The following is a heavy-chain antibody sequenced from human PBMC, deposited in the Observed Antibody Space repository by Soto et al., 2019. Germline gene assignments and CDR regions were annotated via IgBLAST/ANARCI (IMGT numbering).Heavy chain of an antibody. CDR2: IKQDGSEK. J-gene: IGHJ4*02. V-gene: IGHV3-7*01. CDR1: GFTVSSYW. CDR3: ATSFRYFDN. D-gene: IGHD3-9*01. Sequence: TGGSLRLSCAASGFTVSSYWMSWVRQAPGKGLEWVANIKQDGSEKYYVDSVKGRFTISRDNAKNSLYLQMNSLRAADPAVYYFATSFRYFDNWGQGTRVAVSS.